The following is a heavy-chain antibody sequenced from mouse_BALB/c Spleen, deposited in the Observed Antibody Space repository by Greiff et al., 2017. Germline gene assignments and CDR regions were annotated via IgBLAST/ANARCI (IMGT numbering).Heavy chain of an antibody. J-gene: IGHJ4*01. D-gene: IGHD2-1*01. Sequence: VQLQQSGAELVKPGASVKLSCKASGYTFTSYYMYWVKQRPGQGLEWIGEINPSNGGTNFNEKFKSKATLTVDKSSSTAYMQLSSLTSEDSAVYYCTRGYYGNYVYAMDYWSQGTSVTVSS. CDR1: GYTFTSYY. V-gene: IGHV1S81*02. CDR3: TRGYYGNYVYAMDY. CDR2: INPSNGGT.